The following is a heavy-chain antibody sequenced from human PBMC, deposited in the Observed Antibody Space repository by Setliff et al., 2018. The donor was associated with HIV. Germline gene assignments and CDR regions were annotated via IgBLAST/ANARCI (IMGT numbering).Heavy chain of an antibody. CDR3: ARYRAAAVTWYFDL. V-gene: IGHV3-21*01. Sequence: GGSLRLSCAASGFTLSSYSMTWVRQAPGKGLEWVSSISSSSSYIYYADSVKGRFTISRDNAKNSLYLQMNSLRAEDAAVYYCARYRAAAVTWYFDLWGRGTLVTVSS. J-gene: IGHJ2*01. CDR1: GFTLSSYS. CDR2: ISSSSSYI. D-gene: IGHD6-13*01.